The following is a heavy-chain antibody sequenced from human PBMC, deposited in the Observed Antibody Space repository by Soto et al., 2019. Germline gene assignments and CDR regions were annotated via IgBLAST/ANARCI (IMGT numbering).Heavy chain of an antibody. CDR2: INNGGST. CDR1: GFDASVNY. CDR3: VRENYYYGMDV. J-gene: IGHJ6*02. V-gene: IGHV3-66*01. Sequence: EVQLVESGGTLVQPGGSLKLSCAASGFDASVNYMTWVRQAPGKGLEWVSAINNGGSTFYTDSVKGRFTISRDDSKNTLFLQINSLRVGDTAMYYCVRENYYYGMDVWGQGTAVTVSS.